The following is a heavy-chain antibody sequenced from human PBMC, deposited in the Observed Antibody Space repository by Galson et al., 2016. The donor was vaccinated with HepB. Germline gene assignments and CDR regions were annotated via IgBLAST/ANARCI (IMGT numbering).Heavy chain of an antibody. CDR2: IYIAGGT. J-gene: IGHJ6*03. CDR1: GFSVSNNY. CDR3: AKEGRYEGHFYMDV. D-gene: IGHD5-12*01. Sequence: SLRLSCAASGFSVSNNYMTWVRQSPGKGLEWLSVIYIAGGTYYTDSVRGRFTAYRDNSKNALFLEMNSLRVDDTAVYYCAKEGRYEGHFYMDVWGEGTTVTVSS. V-gene: IGHV3-53*01.